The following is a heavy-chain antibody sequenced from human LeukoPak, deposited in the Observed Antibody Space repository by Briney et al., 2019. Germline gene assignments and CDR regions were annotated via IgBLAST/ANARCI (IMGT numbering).Heavy chain of an antibody. J-gene: IGHJ2*01. V-gene: IGHV3-7*01. CDR1: GFTFSNLW. CDR3: AKSPADFWSGYDWYFDL. D-gene: IGHD3-3*01. CDR2: IRQDGSEK. Sequence: GGSLRLSCAASGFTFSNLWMTWVRQAPGKGLEWVANIRQDGSEKYYVGSVKGRFTISRDNAKNSLFLQMNSLRAEDTAVYYCAKSPADFWSGYDWYFDLWGRGTLVTVSS.